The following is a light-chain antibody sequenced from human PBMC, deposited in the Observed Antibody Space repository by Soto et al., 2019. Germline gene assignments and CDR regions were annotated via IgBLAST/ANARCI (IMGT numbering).Light chain of an antibody. CDR3: QQYGSSPLYT. CDR2: GAS. Sequence: ETVLTQSPGTLSLSPGESATLSCRASQSVSSSYLAWYQQKPGQAPRLLIYGASSRAPGIPDRFSGSVSGTHFTLTINRLEPEDFAVYYCQQYGSSPLYTFGQGTKVEIK. J-gene: IGKJ2*01. V-gene: IGKV3-20*01. CDR1: QSVSSSY.